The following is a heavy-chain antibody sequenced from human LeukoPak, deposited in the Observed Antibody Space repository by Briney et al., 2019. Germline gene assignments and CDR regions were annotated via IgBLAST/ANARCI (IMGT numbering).Heavy chain of an antibody. J-gene: IGHJ4*02. D-gene: IGHD6-6*01. CDR3: ARDLGIAARYFDG. V-gene: IGHV1-2*02. CDR2: INPNSGGT. Sequence: ASVKVSCKASGYTFTGYYMHWVRQAPGQGLEWMGWINPNSGGTNYVQKFQGRVTMTRDTSIRTAYMGLSRRRSDDTALYYGARDLGIAARYFDGWGQGSLVTVSA. CDR1: GYTFTGYY.